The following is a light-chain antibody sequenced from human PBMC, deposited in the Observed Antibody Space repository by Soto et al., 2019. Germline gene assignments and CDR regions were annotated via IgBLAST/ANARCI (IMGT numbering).Light chain of an antibody. V-gene: IGKV3-20*01. CDR2: GAS. Sequence: EIVLTQSPDTLSLSPGERATLSCRASQSVSSSYLAWYQQKPGQAPRLLIFGASSRATGIPDRFSGSVSGTDFTLTISRLEPEDFAIFYCQQCGSSPWTFGQGTKVEIK. CDR1: QSVSSSY. CDR3: QQCGSSPWT. J-gene: IGKJ1*01.